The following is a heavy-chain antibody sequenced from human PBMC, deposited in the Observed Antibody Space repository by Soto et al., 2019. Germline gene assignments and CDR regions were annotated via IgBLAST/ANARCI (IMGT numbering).Heavy chain of an antibody. D-gene: IGHD1-1*01. Sequence: GESLKISCKGSGYSFTTYWIAWVRQMPGKGLEWVGIIYPGDSDTRYSPSFEGHVTISVDKSISTAFLQWNSLKASDNAIYYCARHSTSATKDYWGQGTLVNVSS. CDR3: ARHSTSATKDY. V-gene: IGHV5-51*01. CDR2: IYPGDSDT. J-gene: IGHJ4*01. CDR1: GYSFTTYW.